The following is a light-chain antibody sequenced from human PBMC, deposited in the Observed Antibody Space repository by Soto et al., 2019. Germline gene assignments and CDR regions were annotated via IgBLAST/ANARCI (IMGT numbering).Light chain of an antibody. CDR2: AAS. CDR3: QESGISQWP. Sequence: IQLTQKKSFLSASVGDRVTITCRASQGISSYLAWYQQKPGKAPKLLIYAASTLQSGVPSRFSGSGSGTEFTLTISSLQPEDFAVYYCQESGISQWPFG. CDR1: QGISSY. V-gene: IGKV1-9*01. J-gene: IGKJ2*01.